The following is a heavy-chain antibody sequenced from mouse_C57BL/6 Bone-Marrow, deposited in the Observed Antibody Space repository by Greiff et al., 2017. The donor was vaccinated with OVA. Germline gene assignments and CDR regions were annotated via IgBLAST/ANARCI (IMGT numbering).Heavy chain of an antibody. CDR1: GYAFSSYW. V-gene: IGHV1-80*01. D-gene: IGHD3-3*01. CDR2: IYPGDGDT. Sequence: QVQLQQSGAELVKPGASVKISCKASGYAFSSYWMNWVKQRPGKGLEWIGQIYPGDGDTNYNGKFKGKATLTADKSSSTAYMQLSSLTSEDSAVYYCAGDARPPYAMDYWGQGTSVTVSS. J-gene: IGHJ4*01. CDR3: AGDARPPYAMDY.